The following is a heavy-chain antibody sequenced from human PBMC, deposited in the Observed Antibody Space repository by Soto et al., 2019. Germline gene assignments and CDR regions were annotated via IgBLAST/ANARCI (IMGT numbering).Heavy chain of an antibody. CDR2: ARNKAKSYAT. CDR1: GFTFSEYY. D-gene: IGHD1-26*01. J-gene: IGHJ4*02. Sequence: EVQLVESGGGLVQHGGSLRLSCAASGFTFSEYYMDWVRQAPGKGLEWVGRARNKAKSYATEYVASVKDRFTISRDESKSTLYLQMSSLKTEDTAVYYCARDEGGSYVYWGQGTLVTVSS. V-gene: IGHV3-72*01. CDR3: ARDEGGSYVY.